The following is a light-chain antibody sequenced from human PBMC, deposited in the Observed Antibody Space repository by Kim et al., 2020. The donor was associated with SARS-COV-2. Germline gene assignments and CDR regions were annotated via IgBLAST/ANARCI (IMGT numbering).Light chain of an antibody. CDR2: EVS. Sequence: GQSVTISCTGTISDVGAYNYVSWFRQYPGKAPKLIIYEVSKRPSGVPDRFSGSKSGNTASLTVSGLQAEDEADYHCSSYGGSHNFVFGGGTQLTVL. J-gene: IGLJ2*01. CDR1: ISDVGAYNY. V-gene: IGLV2-8*01. CDR3: SSYGGSHNFV.